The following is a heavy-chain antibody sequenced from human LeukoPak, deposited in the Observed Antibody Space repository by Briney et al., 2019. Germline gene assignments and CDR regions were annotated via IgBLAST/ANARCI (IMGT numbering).Heavy chain of an antibody. CDR3: AKGGYKTPFDY. CDR2: ISGSGIST. J-gene: IGHJ4*02. CDR1: RFTFSSYA. Sequence: PGGTLSLSCAASRFTFSSYAMSGVRHAPGKERVWGSDISGSGISTYYADSVKGRFTISRDNSKNTLYLQMTSLRAEDTAVYYCAKGGYKTPFDYWGQGTLVTVSS. V-gene: IGHV3-23*01. D-gene: IGHD5-18*01.